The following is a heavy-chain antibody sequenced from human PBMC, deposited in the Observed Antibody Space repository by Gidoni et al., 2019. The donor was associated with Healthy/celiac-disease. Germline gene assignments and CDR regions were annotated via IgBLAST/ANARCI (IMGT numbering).Heavy chain of an antibody. CDR1: GFTVRSNY. Sequence: EVQLVESGGGLVQPGGSLRLSCAASGFTVRSNYMSWVRQAPGKGLEWVSVIYSGGSTYYADSVKGRFTISRDNSKNTLYLQMNSLRAEDTAVYYCARPHSSGWYSHGMDVWGQGTTVTVSS. J-gene: IGHJ6*02. CDR3: ARPHSSGWYSHGMDV. V-gene: IGHV3-66*04. CDR2: IYSGGST. D-gene: IGHD6-19*01.